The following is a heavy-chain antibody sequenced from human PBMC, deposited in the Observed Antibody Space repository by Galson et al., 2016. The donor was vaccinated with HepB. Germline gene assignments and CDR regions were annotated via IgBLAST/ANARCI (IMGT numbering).Heavy chain of an antibody. D-gene: IGHD1-26*01. CDR3: ARRTVGYYKGASDY. J-gene: IGHJ4*02. V-gene: IGHV5-51*03. CDR1: GYSFTGFW. CDR2: IYPGDSET. Sequence: QSGAEVKKPGESLKIFCKGSGYSFTGFWIGWVRQKPGKGLEWMGIIYPGDSETRYSPSFQGQVTMSVDKSINTAYLQWSDLKASDTGIYYCARRTVGYYKGASDYWGQGTLVTVSS.